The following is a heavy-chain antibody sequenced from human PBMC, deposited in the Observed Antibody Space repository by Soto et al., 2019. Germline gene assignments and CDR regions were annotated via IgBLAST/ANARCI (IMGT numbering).Heavy chain of an antibody. J-gene: IGHJ3*02. CDR3: AADYPYFVFIGLPPPPGAFDI. CDR1: GFTFTSSA. D-gene: IGHD3-9*01. Sequence: VKVSCKASGFTFTSSAVQWVRQARGQRLEWIGWIVVGSGNTNYAQEFQERVTITRDMSTSTAYMELSSLRSEDTAAYYCAADYPYFVFIGLPPPPGAFDIWCQGTMGTVSS. CDR2: IVVGSGNT. V-gene: IGHV1-58*01.